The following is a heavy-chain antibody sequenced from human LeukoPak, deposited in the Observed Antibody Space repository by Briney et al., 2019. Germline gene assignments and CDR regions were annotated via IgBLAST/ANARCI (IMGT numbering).Heavy chain of an antibody. CDR3: ARDQRASITIFGVPHIRGAFDI. D-gene: IGHD3-3*01. CDR1: GYTFTSYG. CDR2: ISAYNGNT. Sequence: WASVKVSCKASGYTFTSYGISWVRQAPGQGLEWMGWISAYNGNTNYAQKLQGRVTMTTDTSTSTAYMELRSLRSGDTAVYYCARDQRASITIFGVPHIRGAFDIWGQGTMVTVSS. V-gene: IGHV1-18*01. J-gene: IGHJ3*02.